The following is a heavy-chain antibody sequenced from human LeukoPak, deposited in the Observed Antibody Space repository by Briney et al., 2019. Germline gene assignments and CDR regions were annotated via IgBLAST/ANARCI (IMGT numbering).Heavy chain of an antibody. Sequence: GESLRISCDGSGYSFTSYWISWVRQMPGKGLEWMGRIDPSDSHINYSPSFQGHVIISVDKSIGTAYLQWSSLRASDTAMYYCARQGRGSYRRDFDYWGQGTLVTVSS. J-gene: IGHJ4*02. CDR2: IDPSDSHI. D-gene: IGHD1-26*01. V-gene: IGHV5-10-1*01. CDR3: ARQGRGSYRRDFDY. CDR1: GYSFTSYW.